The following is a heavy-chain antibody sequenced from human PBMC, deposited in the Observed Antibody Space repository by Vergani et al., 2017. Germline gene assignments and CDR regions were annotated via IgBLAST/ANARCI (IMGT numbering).Heavy chain of an antibody. D-gene: IGHD6-13*01. V-gene: IGHV1-3*01. CDR1: GYTFTSYA. J-gene: IGHJ4*02. CDR3: ASIIKGGRSCSSWYPFDY. CDR2: INAGNGST. Sequence: QVQLVQSGAAVKKPGASEKVSCKASGYTFTSYAMHWVRQAPGQRLEWMGCINAGNGSTKYSQKFQGRVTITRDTSASTASMGLSSLRSEDTAVYYCASIIKGGRSCSSWYPFDYWGQGTLVTVSS.